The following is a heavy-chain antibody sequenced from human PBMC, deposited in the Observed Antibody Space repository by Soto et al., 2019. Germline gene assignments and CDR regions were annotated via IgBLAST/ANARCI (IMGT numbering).Heavy chain of an antibody. Sequence: QVQLVQSGAEVKKPGSSVKVSCKVSGGTFNYYAINWVRQAPGRGLEWMGGIVPISGTTNYAQKFQGRVTXXAXXSTSTAYMELSSLRSEDTAVYYCARSGVVVNAFDIWGQGTLVTVSS. J-gene: IGHJ3*02. CDR2: IVPISGTT. CDR3: ARSGVVVNAFDI. D-gene: IGHD2-21*01. CDR1: GGTFNYYA. V-gene: IGHV1-69*12.